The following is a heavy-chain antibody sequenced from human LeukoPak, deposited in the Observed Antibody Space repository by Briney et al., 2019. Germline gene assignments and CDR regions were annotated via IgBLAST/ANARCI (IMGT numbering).Heavy chain of an antibody. Sequence: GGSLRLSCAASGFLFSSYEMNWVRQAPGKGLEWVSYISTSGGTIYYADSVKGRFTISRDNAKNSLYLQMNSLRAEDTAVYYCVRENFGDYGDAFDIWGQGTMVTVSS. CDR2: ISTSGGTI. J-gene: IGHJ3*02. CDR3: VRENFGDYGDAFDI. CDR1: GFLFSSYE. V-gene: IGHV3-48*03. D-gene: IGHD4-17*01.